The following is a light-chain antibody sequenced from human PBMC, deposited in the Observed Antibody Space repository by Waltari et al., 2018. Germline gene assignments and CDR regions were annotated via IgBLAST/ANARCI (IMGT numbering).Light chain of an antibody. J-gene: IGLJ3*02. Sequence: QSALTQPRSVSGSPGQSVTISCTGSCSDVGGYNYCYWYQQHPGKVPKVVIYDVTKRPFSVPVPVSGSRSGNSVSLTIPGLQAEAEADYCCCSYAGTWVFGGGTKLTVL. V-gene: IGLV2-11*01. CDR3: CSYAGTWV. CDR2: DVT. CDR1: CSDVGGYNY.